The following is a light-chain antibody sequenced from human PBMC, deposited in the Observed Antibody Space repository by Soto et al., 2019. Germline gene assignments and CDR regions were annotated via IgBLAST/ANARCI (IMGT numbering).Light chain of an antibody. CDR1: SSNIGSNT. V-gene: IGLV1-44*01. CDR2: TDN. J-gene: IGLJ2*01. Sequence: QLVLTQPPSASGTPGQWVTISCSGSSSNIGSNTVNWYQQFPGTAPKLLIFTDNQRPSGVPDRFSGSKSGTSASLAISGLQSEDEADYYCAAWDDNLNALVFGGGTKLTVL. CDR3: AAWDDNLNALV.